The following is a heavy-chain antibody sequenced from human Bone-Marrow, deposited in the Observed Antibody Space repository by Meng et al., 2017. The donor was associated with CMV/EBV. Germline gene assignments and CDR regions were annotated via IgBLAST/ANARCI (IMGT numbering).Heavy chain of an antibody. V-gene: IGHV3-74*01. J-gene: IGHJ4*01. CDR3: ARDLEPAGHLKEKYDD. CDR2: INSDGSST. CDR1: GFTFSSYW. Sequence: GESLKISCAASGFTFSSYWMHWVRQAPGKGLVWVSRINSDGSSTSYADSVKGRFTISRDNAKNTLYLQMNSLRAEDTAVYYCARDLEPAGHLKEKYDDWGQGTRVTVSS. D-gene: IGHD1-1*01.